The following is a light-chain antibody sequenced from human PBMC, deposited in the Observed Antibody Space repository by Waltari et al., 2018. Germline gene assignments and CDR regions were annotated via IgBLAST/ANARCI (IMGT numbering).Light chain of an antibody. CDR3: SSYTSSSTRV. J-gene: IGLJ3*02. Sequence: QSALTQPASVSGSPGQSITIPCTGTSSDVGGYNSVPWYQQHPGKAPKLMIYDVSNRPSGVSNRFSGSKSGNTASLTISGLQAEDEADYYCSSYTSSSTRVFGGGTKLTVL. V-gene: IGLV2-14*03. CDR1: SSDVGGYNS. CDR2: DVS.